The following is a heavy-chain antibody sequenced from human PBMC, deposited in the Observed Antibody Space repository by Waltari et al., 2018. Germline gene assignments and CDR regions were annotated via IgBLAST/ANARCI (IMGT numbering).Heavy chain of an antibody. CDR3: ARVVGGWNSPFDY. CDR2: SNPNSGGT. D-gene: IGHD1-7*01. CDR1: GYTFTGYY. Sequence: QVQLVQSGAEVKKPGASVKVSCKASGYTFTGYYLHWVRQAPGQGLEWMGRSNPNSGGTNYAQKFQGRVTMTRDTSISTAYMELSRLRSDDTAVYYCARVVGGWNSPFDYWGQGTLVTVSS. V-gene: IGHV1-2*06. J-gene: IGHJ4*02.